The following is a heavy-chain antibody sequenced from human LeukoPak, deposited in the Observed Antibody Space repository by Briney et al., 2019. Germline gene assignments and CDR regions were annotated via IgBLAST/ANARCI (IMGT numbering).Heavy chain of an antibody. V-gene: IGHV4-4*07. Sequence: SETLSLTCTVSGGSVNSYYWSWVRQPAGKGLEWIGRIYSSGSTNYNPSLKSRVTMSVDTSKNQFSLKLSSVTAADTAVYYCARGGSSWNSWFDPWGQGTLVTVSS. D-gene: IGHD6-13*01. CDR3: ARGGSSWNSWFDP. CDR1: GGSVNSYY. CDR2: IYSSGST. J-gene: IGHJ5*02.